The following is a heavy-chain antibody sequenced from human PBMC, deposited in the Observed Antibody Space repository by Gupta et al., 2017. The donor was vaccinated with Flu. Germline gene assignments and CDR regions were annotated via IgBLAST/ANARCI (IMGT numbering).Heavy chain of an antibody. D-gene: IGHD3-22*01. Sequence: QVQLQESGPGLVKPSQTLSLICSVSGDSISSGAYYWSWIRQGPGKGLEWIGYTYYNGSTYYNPSLKSRVTISVDTSKNQFSLKLSSVTAADTSVYYCARTYYYDSSGYWYYFDFWGQGTLVTVSS. CDR3: ARTYYYDSSGYWYYFDF. CDR2: TYYNGST. CDR1: GDSISSGAYY. V-gene: IGHV4-31*03. J-gene: IGHJ4*02.